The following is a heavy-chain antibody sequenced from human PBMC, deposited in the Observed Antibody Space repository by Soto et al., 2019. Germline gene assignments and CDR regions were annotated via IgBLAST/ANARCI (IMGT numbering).Heavy chain of an antibody. CDR1: GGSISSGGYY. CDR3: ARGPSQGSYDYYGMDV. D-gene: IGHD1-26*01. J-gene: IGHJ6*02. Sequence: PSETLSLTCTVSGGSISSGGYYWSWIRQHPGKGLEWIGYIYYSGSTYYNPSLKSRVTISVDTSKNQFSLKLSSVTAADTAVYYCARGPSQGSYDYYGMDVWGQGTTVTVSS. CDR2: IYYSGST. V-gene: IGHV4-31*03.